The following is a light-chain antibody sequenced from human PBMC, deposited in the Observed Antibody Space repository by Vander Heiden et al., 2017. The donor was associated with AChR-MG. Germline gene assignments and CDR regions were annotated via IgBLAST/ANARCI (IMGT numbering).Light chain of an antibody. CDR1: QSISSY. Sequence: EIKMTQSPSTLSVSAGDRATITCRASQSISSYLYSYQQKPGNAPKLLIYSASSLQSGVPSRFISSGSSTDFTLTIISLQPEDFATYYCRQSYSTPETFGQGTKVETK. J-gene: IGKJ1*01. CDR2: SAS. CDR3: RQSYSTPET. V-gene: IGKV1-39*01.